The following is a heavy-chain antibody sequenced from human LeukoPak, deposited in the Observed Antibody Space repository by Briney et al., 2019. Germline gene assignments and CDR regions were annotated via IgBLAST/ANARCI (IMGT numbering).Heavy chain of an antibody. D-gene: IGHD6-19*01. CDR3: ARAVSSGWYLAYYFDY. CDR1: GGSISSYY. V-gene: IGHV4-59*01. Sequence: SETLSLTCTVPGGSISSYYWSWIRQPPGKGLEWIGYIYYSGSTNYNPSLKSRVTISVDTSKNQFSLKLSSVTAADTAVYYCARAVSSGWYLAYYFDYWGQGTLVTVSS. CDR2: IYYSGST. J-gene: IGHJ4*02.